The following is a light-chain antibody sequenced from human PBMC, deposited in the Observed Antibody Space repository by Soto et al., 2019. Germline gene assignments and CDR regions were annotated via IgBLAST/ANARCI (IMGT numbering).Light chain of an antibody. V-gene: IGLV6-57*04. CDR1: SGSIASNY. J-gene: IGLJ1*01. CDR2: KDD. Sequence: NFMLTQPHSVSESPGKTVTISCTRSSGSIASNYVQWYLQRPGSAPTTVIYKDDQRPSGVPDRFSGSKSGNTASLTVSGLQAEDEADYYCSSYAGSSNVFGTGTKLTVL. CDR3: SSYAGSSNV.